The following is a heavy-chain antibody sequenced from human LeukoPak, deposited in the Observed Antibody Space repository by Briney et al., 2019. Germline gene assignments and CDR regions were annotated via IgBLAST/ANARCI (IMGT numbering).Heavy chain of an antibody. J-gene: IGHJ3*02. CDR2: INTDGSST. CDR3: AKDTTDYYGSGPNAFDI. D-gene: IGHD3-10*01. Sequence: PGRSLRLSCAASGFTFSSYWMHWVRQAPGKGLVWVSRINTDGSSTSYADSVKGRFTISRDNAKNSLYLQMNSLRAEDTALYYCAKDTTDYYGSGPNAFDIWGQGTMVTVSS. CDR1: GFTFSSYW. V-gene: IGHV3-74*01.